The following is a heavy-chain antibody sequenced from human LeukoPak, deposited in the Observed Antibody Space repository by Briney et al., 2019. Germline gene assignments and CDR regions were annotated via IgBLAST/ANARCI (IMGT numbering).Heavy chain of an antibody. V-gene: IGHV3-48*02. CDR1: GYSFSTYW. CDR3: YGYCSGGSCQNFDY. Sequence: GESLKISCKGSGYSFSTYWIGWVRQMPGKGLEWVSYISISSSTIYYADSVKGRFTISRDNAKNSLYLQMNSLRDEDTAVYYCYGYCSGGSCQNFDYWGQGTLVTVSS. J-gene: IGHJ4*02. CDR2: ISISSSTI. D-gene: IGHD2-15*01.